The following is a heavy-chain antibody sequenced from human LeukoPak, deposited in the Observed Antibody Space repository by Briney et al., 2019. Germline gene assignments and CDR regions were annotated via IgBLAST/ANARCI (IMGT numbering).Heavy chain of an antibody. CDR1: GGSISSSSYY. CDR3: ARLVGYGGNPIDY. Sequence: SETLSLTCTVSGGSISSSSYYWGWIRQPPGKGLEWLGSIYYSGSTYYNPSLKSRVTISVDTSKNQFSLKLSSVTAADTAVYYCARLVGYGGNPIDYWGQGTLVTVSS. V-gene: IGHV4-39*01. CDR2: IYYSGST. D-gene: IGHD4-23*01. J-gene: IGHJ4*02.